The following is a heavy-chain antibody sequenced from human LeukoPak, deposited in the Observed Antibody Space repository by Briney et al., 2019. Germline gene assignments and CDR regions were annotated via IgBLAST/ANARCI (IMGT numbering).Heavy chain of an antibody. Sequence: GGSLRLSCAASGFTFSSYSMNWVRQAPGKGLEWVSSISRSGILKHRADSVKGRFTISRDNAKNSLYLQMSTLRAEDTAVYYCAKDGDSSGWYYFDYWGQGTLVTVSS. CDR1: GFTFSSYS. CDR2: ISRSGILK. D-gene: IGHD6-19*01. J-gene: IGHJ4*02. CDR3: AKDGDSSGWYYFDY. V-gene: IGHV3-21*01.